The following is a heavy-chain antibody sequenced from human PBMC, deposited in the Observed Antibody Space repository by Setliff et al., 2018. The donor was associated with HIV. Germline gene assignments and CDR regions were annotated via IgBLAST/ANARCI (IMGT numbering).Heavy chain of an antibody. CDR1: GFTFSTYG. CDR3: ARDYVWGRRAFDI. D-gene: IGHD3-16*01. Sequence: LRLSCAASGFTFSTYGMQWVRQAPGKGLEWVAFIRYDGSNQYYADSVKGRFTISRDNAENSLYLQMNSLRAEDTAVYYCARDYVWGRRAFDIWGPGTMVTV. V-gene: IGHV3-30*02. J-gene: IGHJ3*02. CDR2: IRYDGSNQ.